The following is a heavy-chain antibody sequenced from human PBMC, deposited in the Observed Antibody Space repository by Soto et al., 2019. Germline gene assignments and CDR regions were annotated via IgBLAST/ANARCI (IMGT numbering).Heavy chain of an antibody. CDR3: AGYTGRPHWFDG. CDR2: IYHTGPT. V-gene: IGHV4-38-2*01. D-gene: IGHD6-13*01. CDR1: ANSLSRGYY. J-gene: IGHJ5*02. Sequence: SENLSLTWGVSANSLSRGYYWGWIRQPPGKGLEWIGSIYHTGPTYYNPSLESRVTKSVNMSKNQISLELSSVTAADTAVYFCAGYTGRPHWFDGWGKGSLVTVFS.